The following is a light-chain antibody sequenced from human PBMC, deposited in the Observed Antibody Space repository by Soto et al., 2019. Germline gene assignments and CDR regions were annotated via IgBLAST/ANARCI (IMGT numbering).Light chain of an antibody. V-gene: IGKV1-39*01. CDR3: PKSSMTPT. CDR1: QNIGRY. CDR2: TAS. Sequence: DIQMTQSPSSLSASIGDRVTISCRASQNIGRYLNWYQHKPGKAPKLLIYTASSLHSGVQSGFSGSGYGTDFNLTISSLQPEDSATYYCPKSSMTPTLAQGTRLEIK. J-gene: IGKJ5*01.